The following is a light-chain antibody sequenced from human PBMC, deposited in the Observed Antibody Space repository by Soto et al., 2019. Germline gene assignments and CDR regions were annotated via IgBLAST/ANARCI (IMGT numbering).Light chain of an antibody. CDR1: SSNIGSHY. V-gene: IGLV1-47*01. CDR3: GAWDDSLSGTA. Sequence: QSVLVQPPSASGTPGQRVTISCSGSSSNIGSHYVHWYQHLPGTAPNLLSYGSHQRPSGVPDRFSGSKSGTSASLAISGHRSEVEADYYCGAWDDSLSGTAFGGGTKLTVL. J-gene: IGLJ2*01. CDR2: GSH.